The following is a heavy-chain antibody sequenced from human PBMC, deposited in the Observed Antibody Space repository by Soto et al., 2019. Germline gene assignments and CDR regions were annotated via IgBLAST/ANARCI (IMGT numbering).Heavy chain of an antibody. V-gene: IGHV1-2*02. CDR1: GYTFTGHY. Sequence: ASVKVSCKASGYTFTGHYMHWVRQAPGQGLEWMGWINPNSGGTNYAQKFQGRVTMTRDTSISTAYMELSRLRSDDTAVYYCAMQYYDFWSGLYYYYGMDVWGQGTTVTVSS. CDR3: AMQYYDFWSGLYYYYGMDV. J-gene: IGHJ6*02. D-gene: IGHD3-3*01. CDR2: INPNSGGT.